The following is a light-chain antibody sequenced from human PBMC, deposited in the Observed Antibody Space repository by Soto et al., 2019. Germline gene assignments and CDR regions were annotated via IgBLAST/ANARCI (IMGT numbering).Light chain of an antibody. V-gene: IGLV2-23*02. Sequence: QSALTQPASVSGSPGQSSTISCTGTSSDIGGYDLVSWYQQHPGTAPKLIIYEVTKRPSGVSTRFSGSKSGNTASLTISVLQAVDEADYYCCSFADFTYVFGTGTKVTVL. J-gene: IGLJ1*01. CDR1: SSDIGGYDL. CDR3: CSFADFTYV. CDR2: EVT.